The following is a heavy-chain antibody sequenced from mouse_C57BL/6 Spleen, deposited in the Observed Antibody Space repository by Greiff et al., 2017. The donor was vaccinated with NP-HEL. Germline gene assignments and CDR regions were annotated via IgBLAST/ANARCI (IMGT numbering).Heavy chain of an antibody. CDR3: VRHDYYGSSSYWYFDV. CDR1: GFTFSDYG. V-gene: IGHV5-17*01. J-gene: IGHJ1*03. D-gene: IGHD1-1*01. CDR2: ISSGSSTI. Sequence: EVMLVESGGGLVKPGGSLKLSCAASGFTFSDYGMHWVRQAPEKGLEWVAYISSGSSTIYYADTVKGRFTISRDNAKNTLFLQMTSLRSEDTAMYYCVRHDYYGSSSYWYFDVWGTGTTVTVSS.